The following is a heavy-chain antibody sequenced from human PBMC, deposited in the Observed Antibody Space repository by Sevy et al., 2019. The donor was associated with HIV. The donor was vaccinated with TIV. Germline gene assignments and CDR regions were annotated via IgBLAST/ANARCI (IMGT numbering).Heavy chain of an antibody. D-gene: IGHD3-22*01. J-gene: IGHJ4*02. CDR1: GFTFGDYA. CDR3: TRGYYYDSSGYSDY. CDR2: SRSKDYGGAT. V-gene: IGHV3-49*03. Sequence: GGSLRLSCTGSGFTFGDYAMSWFRRAPVMGLEWVGCSRSKDYGGATEYAASVKGRFTISRDDSKSIADLQMNSLKTEDTAVYYCTRGYYYDSSGYSDYWGQGTLVTVSS.